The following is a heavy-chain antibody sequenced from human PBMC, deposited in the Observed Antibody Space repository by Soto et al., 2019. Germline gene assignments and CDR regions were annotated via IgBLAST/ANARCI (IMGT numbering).Heavy chain of an antibody. J-gene: IGHJ4*02. CDR3: ARLTYYYDSSGYPLDY. Sequence: SSETLSLSCTVSGGSVSSGSYYWSWIRQTPGKGLEWIGYIYYSGSTNYNPSLKSRVTISVDTSKNQFSLKLSSVTAADTAVYYCARLTYYYDSSGYPLDYWGQGTLVTVSS. V-gene: IGHV4-61*01. CDR1: GGSVSSGSYY. CDR2: IYYSGST. D-gene: IGHD3-22*01.